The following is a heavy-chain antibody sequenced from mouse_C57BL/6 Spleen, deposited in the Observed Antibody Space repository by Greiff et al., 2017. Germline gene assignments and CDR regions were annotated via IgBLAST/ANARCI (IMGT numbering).Heavy chain of an antibody. V-gene: IGHV1-4*01. CDR2: INPSSGYT. Sequence: VKLMESGAELARPGASVKMSCKASGYTFTSYTMHWVKQRPGQGLEWIGYINPSSGYTKYNQKFKDKATLTADKSSSTAYMQLSSLTSEDSAVYYCARSDYDYAMDYWGQGTSVTVSS. J-gene: IGHJ4*01. CDR1: GYTFTSYT. CDR3: ARSDYDYAMDY. D-gene: IGHD2-4*01.